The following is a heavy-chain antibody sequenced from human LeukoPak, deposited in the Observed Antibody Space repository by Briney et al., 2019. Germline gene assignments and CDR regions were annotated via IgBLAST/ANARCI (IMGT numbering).Heavy chain of an antibody. CDR3: ARGLSYYYGSGSYSL. V-gene: IGHV1-8*02. CDR2: MNPNSGNT. D-gene: IGHD3-10*01. Sequence: ASVKVSCKASGYTFTGYYMHWVRQATGQGLEWMGWMNPNSGNTSYAQKFQGRVTMTRNTSISTAYMELSSLRSEDTAVYYCARGLSYYYGSGSYSLWGQGTLVTVSS. J-gene: IGHJ4*02. CDR1: GYTFTGYY.